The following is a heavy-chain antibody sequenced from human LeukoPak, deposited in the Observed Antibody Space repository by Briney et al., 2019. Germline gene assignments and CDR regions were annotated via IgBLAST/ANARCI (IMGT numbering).Heavy chain of an antibody. V-gene: IGHV1-2*04. CDR3: ARDLPYSSSWYGEDY. CDR2: INPNSGGT. D-gene: IGHD6-13*01. CDR1: GYTFTGYY. J-gene: IGHJ4*02. Sequence: ASVKVSCKASGYTFTGYYMHWVRQAPGQGLEWMGWINPNSGGTNYAQKFQGWVTMARDTSISTDYMELSKLRSDDTAVYYCARDLPYSSSWYGEDYWGQGTLVTVSS.